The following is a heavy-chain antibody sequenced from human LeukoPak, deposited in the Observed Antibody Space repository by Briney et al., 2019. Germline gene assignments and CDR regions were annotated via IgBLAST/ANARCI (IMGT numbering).Heavy chain of an antibody. CDR3: ARGNVGYCSSTSCYDYYYYYMDV. J-gene: IGHJ6*03. CDR2: INPNSGGT. D-gene: IGHD2-2*01. CDR1: GYTFTGYY. V-gene: IGHV1-2*02. Sequence: ASVKVSCKASGYTFTGYYMHWVRQAPGQGLEWMGWINPNSGGTNYAQKFQGRVTMTRDTSISTAYMELSRLRSDDTAVYYCARGNVGYCSSTSCYDYYYYYMDVWGKGTTVTISS.